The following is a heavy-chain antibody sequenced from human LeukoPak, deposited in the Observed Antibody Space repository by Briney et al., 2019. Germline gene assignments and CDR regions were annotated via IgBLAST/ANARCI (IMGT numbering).Heavy chain of an antibody. D-gene: IGHD3-22*01. V-gene: IGHV4-38-2*01. CDR2: IYHSGST. Sequence: SETLSLTCVVSGYSISSGFYWGWIRQPPGKGLEWIGSIYHSGSTYYNPSLKSRVTISVDTSKNQFSLKLSSVTAADTAVYYCARRITMIVVNAFDIWGQGTMVTVSS. CDR3: ARRITMIVVNAFDI. J-gene: IGHJ3*02. CDR1: GYSISSGFY.